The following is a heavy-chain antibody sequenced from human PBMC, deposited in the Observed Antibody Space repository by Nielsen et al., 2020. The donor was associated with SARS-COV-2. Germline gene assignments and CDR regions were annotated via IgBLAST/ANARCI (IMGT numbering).Heavy chain of an antibody. Sequence: GESLKISCAASGFTFSHYTLHWVRQAPGKGLEWVAVISYDGSLKYYADSVKGRFTISRDNSKNTLYLQMNSLRPDDAAVYYCAKGRYISYTTGFDPWGQGTLVTVSS. V-gene: IGHV3-30*04. CDR1: GFTFSHYT. D-gene: IGHD2-8*02. CDR2: ISYDGSLK. J-gene: IGHJ5*02. CDR3: AKGRYISYTTGFDP.